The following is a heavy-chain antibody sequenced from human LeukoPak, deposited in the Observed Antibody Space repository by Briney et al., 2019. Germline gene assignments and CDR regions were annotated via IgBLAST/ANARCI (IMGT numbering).Heavy chain of an antibody. CDR2: IYYSGST. J-gene: IGHJ5*02. CDR1: GGSISSGGYY. V-gene: IGHV4-31*03. Sequence: SQTLSLTCTVSGGSISSGGYYWRWIRQHPGKGLEWIGYIYYSGSTYYNPSLKSRVTISVDTSKNQFSLKLSSVTAADTAVYYCARGYSSSSGWFDPWGQGTLATVSS. D-gene: IGHD6-6*01. CDR3: ARGYSSSSGWFDP.